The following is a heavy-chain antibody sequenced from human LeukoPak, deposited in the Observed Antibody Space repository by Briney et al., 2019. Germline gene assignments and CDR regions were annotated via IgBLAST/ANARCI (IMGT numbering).Heavy chain of an antibody. CDR2: IYSGGST. CDR1: GFTVSSNY. Sequence: GGSLRLSCAASGFTVSSNYMSWVRQAPGKGLEWVSVIYSGGSTYYADSVKGRFTISRDNSKNMLYLQMNSLRAEDTAVYYCARARWGSGYYYYYMDVWGKGTTVSVSS. CDR3: ARARWGSGYYYYYMDV. J-gene: IGHJ6*03. V-gene: IGHV3-53*01. D-gene: IGHD7-27*01.